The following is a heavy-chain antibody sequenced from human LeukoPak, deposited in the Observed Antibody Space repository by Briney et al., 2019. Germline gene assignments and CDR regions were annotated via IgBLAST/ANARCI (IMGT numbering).Heavy chain of an antibody. CDR1: GGSISSGDYY. CDR2: IYYSGST. Sequence: PSETLSLTCTVSGGSISSGDYYWSWIRQPPGKGLEWIEYIYYSGSTYYNPSLKSRVTISVDTSKNQFSLKLSSVTAADTAVYYCARGYDSSALDYWGQGTLVTISS. J-gene: IGHJ4*02. CDR3: ARGYDSSALDY. D-gene: IGHD3-22*01. V-gene: IGHV4-30-4*01.